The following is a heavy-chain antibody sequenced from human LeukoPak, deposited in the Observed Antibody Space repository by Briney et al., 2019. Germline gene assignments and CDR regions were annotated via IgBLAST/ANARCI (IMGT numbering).Heavy chain of an antibody. J-gene: IGHJ2*01. Sequence: ASVKVSCKASGYTFTSYDINWVRQATGQGLEWMGLMNPNSGNTGYAQKLQGRVTMTTDTSTSTAYMELRNLRSDDTAVYYCARDYERIAAAGTSYFDLWGRGTLVTVSS. CDR2: MNPNSGNT. V-gene: IGHV1-8*01. CDR3: ARDYERIAAAGTSYFDL. CDR1: GYTFTSYD. D-gene: IGHD6-13*01.